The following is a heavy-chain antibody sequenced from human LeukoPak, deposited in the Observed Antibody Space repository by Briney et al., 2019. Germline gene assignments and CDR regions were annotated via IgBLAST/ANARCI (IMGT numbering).Heavy chain of an antibody. D-gene: IGHD3-16*01. CDR1: GFTFSSYG. J-gene: IGHJ4*02. Sequence: GGSLRLSCAASGFTFSSYGMHWVRQAPGKGLEWVAVIWYDGSNKYYADSAKGRFTISRDNSKNTLYLQMNSLRAEDTAVYYCARGLVWGGYFDYWGQGTLVTVSS. CDR2: IWYDGSNK. CDR3: ARGLVWGGYFDY. V-gene: IGHV3-33*01.